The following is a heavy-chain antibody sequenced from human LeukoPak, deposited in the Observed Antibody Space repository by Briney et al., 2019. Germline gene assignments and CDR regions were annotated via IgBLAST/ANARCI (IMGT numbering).Heavy chain of an antibody. D-gene: IGHD4-17*01. CDR1: GFIFSSYG. Sequence: PGGSLRLSCAASGFIFSSYGMHWVRQAPGEGLEWVAVISYDGSNKYYADSVKGRFTISRDNSKNTLYLQMNSLRAEDTAVYYCAEDYLPYGDYEALDYWGQGTLVTVSS. V-gene: IGHV3-30*18. CDR3: AEDYLPYGDYEALDY. J-gene: IGHJ4*02. CDR2: ISYDGSNK.